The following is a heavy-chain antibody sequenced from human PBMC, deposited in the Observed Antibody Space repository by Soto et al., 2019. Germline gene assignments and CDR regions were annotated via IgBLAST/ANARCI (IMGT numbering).Heavy chain of an antibody. D-gene: IGHD5-18*01. V-gene: IGHV4-34*01. J-gene: IGHJ4*02. CDR2: INHSGGT. CDR1: GGSFSGYY. Sequence: TSETLSLTCAVYGGSFSGYYWTWIRQPPGTGLEWIGEINHSGGTNYNPSLKSRVTISVDTSKNQLVLTMTNMDPVDTATYYCAQLPWKQLWPRAPVVNWGQGTPVTVSS. CDR3: AQLPWKQLWPRAPVVN.